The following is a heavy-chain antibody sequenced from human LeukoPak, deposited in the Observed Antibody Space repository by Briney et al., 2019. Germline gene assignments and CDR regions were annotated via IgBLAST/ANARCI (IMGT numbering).Heavy chain of an antibody. V-gene: IGHV1-2*02. D-gene: IGHD6-13*01. CDR3: ARGSDIAAPVTTPFDH. CDR1: GYTFTDRY. CDR2: INPNSGDT. Sequence: ASVKVSCKASGYTFTDRYMHWVRQAPGQGLEWMGWINPNSGDTNYAQRFQGRVTMTRDTSISTTYMELSSLRPDDTAVYYCARGSDIAAPVTTPFDHWGQGTLVTVSS. J-gene: IGHJ4*02.